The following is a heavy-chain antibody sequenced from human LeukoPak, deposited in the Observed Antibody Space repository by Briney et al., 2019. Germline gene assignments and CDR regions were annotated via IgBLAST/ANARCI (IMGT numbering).Heavy chain of an antibody. CDR1: GITFSSHG. CDR3: ARENGYKVFDY. J-gene: IGHJ4*02. CDR2: IYSGGYT. V-gene: IGHV3-53*01. D-gene: IGHD5-24*01. Sequence: GGSLRLSCVASGITFSSHGMHWVRQAPGKGLEWVSVIYSGGYTYYAHSVKGRFTISRDHSKYTLYLQMDSLRAEDTAVYYCARENGYKVFDYWGQGTLVTVSS.